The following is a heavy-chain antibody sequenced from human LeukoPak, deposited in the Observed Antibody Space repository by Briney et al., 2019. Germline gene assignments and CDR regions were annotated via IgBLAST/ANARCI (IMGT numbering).Heavy chain of an antibody. CDR1: GVMFSSSW. D-gene: IGHD5-24*01. V-gene: IGHV3-7*03. Sequence: GGSLRLSCAASGVMFSSSWMSWVRLAPGKGLEWVSNIKEYGTETYYVDSVKGRFTISTDNAKNSLYLQMNSLRVQDTAVYYCAKEGRSLQTYWGQGTLVTVSS. CDR3: AKEGRSLQTY. J-gene: IGHJ4*02. CDR2: IKEYGTET.